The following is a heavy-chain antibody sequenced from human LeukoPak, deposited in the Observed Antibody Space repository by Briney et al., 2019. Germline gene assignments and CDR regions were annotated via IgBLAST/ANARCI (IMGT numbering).Heavy chain of an antibody. V-gene: IGHV6-1*01. J-gene: IGHJ4*02. CDR2: TYYRSKWYN. CDR3: ARTGYSSGWYEEKPFDY. CDR1: GDSVSSNSAA. Sequence: SQTLSLTCAISGDSVSSNSAAWDWIRQSPSRGLEWLGKTYYRSKWYNDYAVSVKSRITTNPDTSKNQFSLQLNSVTPEDTAVYYCARTGYSSGWYEEKPFDYWGQGTLVTVSS. D-gene: IGHD6-19*01.